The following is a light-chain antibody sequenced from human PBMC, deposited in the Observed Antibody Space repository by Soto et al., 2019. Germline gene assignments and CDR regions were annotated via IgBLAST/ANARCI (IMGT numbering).Light chain of an antibody. CDR1: SSDVGSYNL. CDR2: EGS. Sequence: QSALTQPASVSGSPGQSITISCTGTSSDVGSYNLVSWYQQHPGTAPKLMIYEGSKRPSGVSNRFSGSKSGNTASLTISGLQAEDEADHYCGAYAGSSTSYVFGTGTKLTVL. J-gene: IGLJ1*01. V-gene: IGLV2-23*01. CDR3: GAYAGSSTSYV.